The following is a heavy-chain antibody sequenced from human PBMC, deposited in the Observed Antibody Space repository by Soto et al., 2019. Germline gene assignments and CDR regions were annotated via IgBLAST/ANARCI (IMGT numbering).Heavy chain of an antibody. Sequence: PSETLSLTCAVSGGSISSSNWWSWVRQPPWKGLEWIGEIYHSGSTNYNPSLKSRVTISVDKSKNQFSLKLSSVTAADTAVYYCARRAERPRYDFWSGSQDYYGMDVWGQGTTVTVSS. V-gene: IGHV4-4*02. J-gene: IGHJ6*02. CDR2: IYHSGST. CDR1: GGSISSSNW. D-gene: IGHD3-3*01. CDR3: ARRAERPRYDFWSGSQDYYGMDV.